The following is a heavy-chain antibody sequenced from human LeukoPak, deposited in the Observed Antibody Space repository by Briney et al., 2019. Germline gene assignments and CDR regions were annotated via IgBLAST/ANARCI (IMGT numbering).Heavy chain of an antibody. V-gene: IGHV3-23*01. Sequence: GGSLRLSSAASGFTFSSYATSWVRQTPGKGLEWVSSIVGSDARTYYADSVEGRFIISGDNSKNMLYLQMNSLRAEDTAVYYYAKRNSVHASGGFYDFWGQGTMVTVSS. D-gene: IGHD1-26*01. CDR1: GFTFSSYA. CDR2: IVGSDART. CDR3: AKRNSVHASGGFYDF. J-gene: IGHJ3*01.